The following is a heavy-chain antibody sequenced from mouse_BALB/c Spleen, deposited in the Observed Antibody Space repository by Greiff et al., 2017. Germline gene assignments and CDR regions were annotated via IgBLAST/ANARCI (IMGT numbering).Heavy chain of an antibody. V-gene: IGHV1-80*01. Sequence: QVQLQQSGAELVRPGSSVKISCKASGYAFSSYWMNWVKQRPGQGLEWIGQIYPGDGDTNYNGKFKGKATLTADKSSSTAYMQLSSLTSEDSAVYFCARLTITTAPYYAMDYWGQGTSVTVSS. CDR2: IYPGDGDT. D-gene: IGHD1-2*01. CDR3: ARLTITTAPYYAMDY. J-gene: IGHJ4*01. CDR1: GYAFSSYW.